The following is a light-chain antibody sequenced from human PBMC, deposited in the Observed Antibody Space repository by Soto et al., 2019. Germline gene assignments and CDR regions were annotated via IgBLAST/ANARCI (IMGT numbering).Light chain of an antibody. V-gene: IGKV4-1*01. Sequence: DIVMTQSPDSLAVSLGERATINCKSSESFLDSSNNKDYLTWYQQKPGKAPKLLIYEASSLESGVPSRFGGSGSGTEFTLTISSLQPDDFATYYCQQYNSYSLTFGQGTKVDIK. CDR3: QQYNSYSLT. CDR1: ESFLDSSNNKDY. J-gene: IGKJ1*01. CDR2: EAS.